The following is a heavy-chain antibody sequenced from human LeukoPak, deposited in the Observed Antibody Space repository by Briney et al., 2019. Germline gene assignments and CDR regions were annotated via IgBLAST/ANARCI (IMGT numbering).Heavy chain of an antibody. J-gene: IGHJ6*02. CDR2: ISAYNGNT. D-gene: IGHD2-15*01. CDR1: GYTFTSYG. CDR3: ARTGGRDGYFYGMDV. V-gene: IGHV1-18*01. Sequence: ASVKVSCKASGYTFTSYGISWVRQAPGQGLECMGWISAYNGNTNYAQKLQGRVTMTTDTSTSTAYMELRSLRSDDTAVYYCARTGGRDGYFYGMDVWGQGTTVTVSS.